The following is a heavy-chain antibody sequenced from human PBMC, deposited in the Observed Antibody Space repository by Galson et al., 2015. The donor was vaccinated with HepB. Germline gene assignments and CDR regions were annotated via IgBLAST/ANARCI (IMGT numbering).Heavy chain of an antibody. V-gene: IGHV4-59*01. CDR1: GGSFSSYS. CDR2: IYYSGST. Sequence: TLSLTCTVSGGSFSSYSWSWIRQPPGKGLEWIGYIYYSGSTSYNPSFTGRVTISVDTSKNQFSLKLSSMTAADTAVYYCARVSGWGCPDYWGQGTLVTVSS. D-gene: IGHD1-26*01. J-gene: IGHJ4*02. CDR3: ARVSGWGCPDY.